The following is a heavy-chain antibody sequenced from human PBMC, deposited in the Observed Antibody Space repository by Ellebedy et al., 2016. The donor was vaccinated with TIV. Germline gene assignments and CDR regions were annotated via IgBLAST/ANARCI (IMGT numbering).Heavy chain of an antibody. Sequence: GESLKISCAASGFTFNSYAMHWVRQPPGKGLEWVAVISYDGTSKYYADSVKGRFTISRDNSMTTLYLELNSLRAEDTAVYYCARELDKSSGWYGGAAYWGQGTLVTVSS. J-gene: IGHJ4*02. CDR2: ISYDGTSK. D-gene: IGHD6-19*01. CDR1: GFTFNSYA. CDR3: ARELDKSSGWYGGAAY. V-gene: IGHV3-30-3*01.